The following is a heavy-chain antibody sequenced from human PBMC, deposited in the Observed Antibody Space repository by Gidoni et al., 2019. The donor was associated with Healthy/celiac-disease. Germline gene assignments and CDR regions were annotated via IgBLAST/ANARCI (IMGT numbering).Heavy chain of an antibody. CDR1: GFTFSNAW. V-gene: IGHV3-15*01. D-gene: IGHD6-6*01. J-gene: IGHJ3*02. CDR2: IKSKTDGGTT. CDR3: TTGPAIAARPGSPPDAFDI. Sequence: EVQLVESGGGLVKPGGSLRLSCAASGFTFSNAWMSWVRQATGKGLEWVGRIKSKTDGGTTDYAAPVKGRFTISRDDSNNTLYLQMNSLKTEDTAVYYCTTGPAIAARPGSPPDAFDIWGQGTMVTVSS.